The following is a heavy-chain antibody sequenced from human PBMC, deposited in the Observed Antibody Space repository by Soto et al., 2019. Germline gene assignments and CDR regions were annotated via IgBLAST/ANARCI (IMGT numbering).Heavy chain of an antibody. J-gene: IGHJ4*02. Sequence: SETLSLTCTVSGGSISSSSYYWGWIRQPPGKGLEWIGSIYYSGSTYYNPSLKSRVTISVDTSKNQFSLKLSSVTAADTAVYYCARLRAYYDFWSGYYFLDYWGQGTLVTVSS. V-gene: IGHV4-39*01. CDR2: IYYSGST. D-gene: IGHD3-3*01. CDR3: ARLRAYYDFWSGYYFLDY. CDR1: GGSISSSSYY.